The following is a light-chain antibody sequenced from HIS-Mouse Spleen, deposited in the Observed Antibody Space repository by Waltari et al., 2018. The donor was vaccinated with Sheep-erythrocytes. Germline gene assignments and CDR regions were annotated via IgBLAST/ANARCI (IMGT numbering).Light chain of an antibody. CDR2: DVS. J-gene: IGLJ1*01. CDR1: SSDVGGYNY. CDR3: CSYAGSYNHV. Sequence: QSALTQPRSVSGSPGQSVTISCTGTSSDVGGYNYVSWYQQHPGKAPKLMIYDVSKRPSGVPGRFSGSKSGNPASLTISGLQAEDEADYYCCSYAGSYNHVFATGTKVTV. V-gene: IGLV2-11*01.